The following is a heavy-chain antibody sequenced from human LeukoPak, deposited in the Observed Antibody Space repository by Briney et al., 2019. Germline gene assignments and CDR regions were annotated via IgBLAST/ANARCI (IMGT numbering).Heavy chain of an antibody. Sequence: PGGSLRLACAASGFTFSSYGMHWVRQAPGKGLEWVAFIRYDGSNKYYADSVKGRFTISRDNSKNTLYLQMNSLRAEDTAVYYCAKARGWLVDYWGQGTLVTVS. V-gene: IGHV3-30*02. J-gene: IGHJ4*02. CDR1: GFTFSSYG. CDR2: IRYDGSNK. D-gene: IGHD6-19*01. CDR3: AKARGWLVDY.